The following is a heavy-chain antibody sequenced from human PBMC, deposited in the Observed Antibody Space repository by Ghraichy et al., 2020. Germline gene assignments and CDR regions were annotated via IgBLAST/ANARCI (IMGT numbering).Heavy chain of an antibody. Sequence: LSLTCAASGFTFSSYWMTWVRQAPGTGLEWVAQIKHDGSEKYYVDSVKGRFTISRDNAKHSLYLQMNSLRAEDTAMYYCACVNALEGSGTYRDWGQGTLVTVSS. V-gene: IGHV3-7*01. D-gene: IGHD1-26*01. CDR3: ACVNALEGSGTYRD. CDR1: GFTFSSYW. J-gene: IGHJ4*02. CDR2: IKHDGSEK.